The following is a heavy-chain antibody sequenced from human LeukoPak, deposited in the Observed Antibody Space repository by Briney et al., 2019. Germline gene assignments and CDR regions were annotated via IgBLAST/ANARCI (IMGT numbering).Heavy chain of an antibody. CDR1: GYTFTGYY. CDR2: INPNSGGT. CDR3: AAIVVVPAGSDAFDI. Sequence: GASVKVSCKASGYTFTGYYMHWVRQAPGQGLEWMGWINPNSGGTNYAQKFQGRVTMTRDTSISTAYMELSRLRPDDTAVYYCAAIVVVPAGSDAFDIWGQGTMVTVSS. D-gene: IGHD2-2*01. J-gene: IGHJ3*02. V-gene: IGHV1-2*02.